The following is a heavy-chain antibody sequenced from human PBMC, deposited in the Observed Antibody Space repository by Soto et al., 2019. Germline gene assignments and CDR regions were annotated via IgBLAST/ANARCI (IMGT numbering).Heavy chain of an antibody. D-gene: IGHD6-19*01. Sequence: ASVKVSCKASGYTFTSYGISWVRQAPGQGLEWMGWISAYNGNTNYAQKLQGRVTMTTDTSTSTAYMELRSLRSDDTAVYYCARVERQWLVVPDFDYWGQGTLVTVSS. CDR2: ISAYNGNT. V-gene: IGHV1-18*01. CDR1: GYTFTSYG. J-gene: IGHJ4*02. CDR3: ARVERQWLVVPDFDY.